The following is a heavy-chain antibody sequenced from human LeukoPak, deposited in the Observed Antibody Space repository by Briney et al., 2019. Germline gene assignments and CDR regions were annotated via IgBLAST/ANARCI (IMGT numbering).Heavy chain of an antibody. J-gene: IGHJ4*02. CDR2: ISGSGGST. CDR3: AKDEEDSSGWFVQYYFDY. CDR1: GFTFSSYA. V-gene: IGHV3-23*01. D-gene: IGHD6-19*01. Sequence: GGSLRLSCAASGFTFSSYAMSWVRQAPGKGLEWVSAISGSGGSTYYADSVKGRFTISRDNSKNTLYLQMNSLRAEDTAVYYCAKDEEDSSGWFVQYYFDYWGQGTLVTVSS.